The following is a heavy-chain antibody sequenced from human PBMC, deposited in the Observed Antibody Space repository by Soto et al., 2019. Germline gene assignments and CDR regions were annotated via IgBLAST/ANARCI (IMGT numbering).Heavy chain of an antibody. CDR3: VRCSGSYLEIFSY. Sequence: LTCTVYGGSISSYYWSWIRQPPGKGLEWIGYIYYSGSTNYNPSLKSRVTISVDTSKNQFSLKLSSVTAADTAVYYCVRCSGSYLEIFSYCGQGTLVIVSA. CDR1: GGSISSYY. CDR2: IYYSGST. D-gene: IGHD1-26*01. V-gene: IGHV4-59*01. J-gene: IGHJ4*02.